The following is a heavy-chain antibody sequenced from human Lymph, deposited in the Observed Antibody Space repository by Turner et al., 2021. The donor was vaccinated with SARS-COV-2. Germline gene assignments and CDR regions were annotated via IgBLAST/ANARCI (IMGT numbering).Heavy chain of an antibody. J-gene: IGHJ4*02. D-gene: IGHD3-3*01. CDR3: SRREWGGSLGHIDY. CDR1: GYSFTSYW. Sequence: EVQLVQSGAEVTKLGESLQISCKGSGYSFTSYWIGWGRQMPGKGLGVMGIIYPGDSDTRYSPAFQGQVTISADKSISTAYLQWSSLKASDTAMDYCSRREWGGSLGHIDYWGQGTLVTVSS. V-gene: IGHV5-51*01. CDR2: IYPGDSDT.